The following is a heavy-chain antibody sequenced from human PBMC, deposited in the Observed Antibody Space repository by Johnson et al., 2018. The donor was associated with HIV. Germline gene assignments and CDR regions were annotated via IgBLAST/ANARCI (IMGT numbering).Heavy chain of an antibody. V-gene: IGHV3-33*01. CDR1: GFTFSSYG. J-gene: IGHJ3*01. D-gene: IGHD2-21*01. Sequence: QVQLVESGGGVVQPGRSLRLSCAASGFTFSSYGMHWVRQAPGKGLEWVAVIWYDGSEKYYVDSVKGRFPISRDNAKNSLYLQMNSLRVEDTAVYYCARDPITPYERGPDAFDVWGQGTVVTVSS. CDR3: ARDPITPYERGPDAFDV. CDR2: IWYDGSEK.